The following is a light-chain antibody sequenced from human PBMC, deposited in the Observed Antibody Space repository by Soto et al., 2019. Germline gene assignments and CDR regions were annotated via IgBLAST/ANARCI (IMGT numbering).Light chain of an antibody. V-gene: IGLV2-23*03. CDR1: SSDVGSYNL. CDR3: CSYAGSSTFLVV. CDR2: EGS. Sequence: QSVLTQPASVSGSPGQSITISCTGTSSDVGSYNLVSWYQQHPGKAPKLMIYEGSKWPSGVSNRFSGSKSGNTASLTISGLQAEDEADYYCCSYAGSSTFLVVFGGGTKVTVL. J-gene: IGLJ2*01.